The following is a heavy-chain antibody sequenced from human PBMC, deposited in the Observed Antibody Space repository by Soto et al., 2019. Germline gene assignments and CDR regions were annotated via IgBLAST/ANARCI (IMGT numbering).Heavy chain of an antibody. V-gene: IGHV5-10-1*01. CDR2: IDPSDSYT. CDR1: GYSFTSYW. Sequence: PGESRKISCKGSGYSFTSYWISWVRQMPGKGLEWMGRIDPSDSYTNYSPFFQGHVTISTDKSITTAYLQWSSLKASDTAMYYCARGSLAPWPNWFDPWGQGTLVTVSS. D-gene: IGHD2-21*01. CDR3: ARGSLAPWPNWFDP. J-gene: IGHJ5*02.